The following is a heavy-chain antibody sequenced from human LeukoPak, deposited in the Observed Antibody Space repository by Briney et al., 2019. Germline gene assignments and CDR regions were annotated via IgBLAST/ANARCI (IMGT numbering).Heavy chain of an antibody. J-gene: IGHJ1*01. CDR3: AKASIITMVRGPVFQR. CDR1: GFTFSSYA. CDR2: ISGSGGST. D-gene: IGHD3-10*01. V-gene: IGHV3-23*01. Sequence: GGSLRLSCAASGFTFSSYAMSWVRQAPGKGLEWVSAISGSGGSTYYADSVKGRFTISRDNSKNTLYLQMNSLRAEDTAVYYCAKASIITMVRGPVFQRWGQGTLVTVSS.